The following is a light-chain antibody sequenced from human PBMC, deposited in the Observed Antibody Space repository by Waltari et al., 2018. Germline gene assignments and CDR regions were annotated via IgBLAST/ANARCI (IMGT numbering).Light chain of an antibody. V-gene: IGKV4-1*01. CDR2: WAS. Sequence: DIVMTQSPDSLAVSLGERATINCKSSQSVLSSSNNQNYLAWYQQKPRQPPKLLIYWASTRESGVPDRFSGSGSGTDFTLTISSLQAEDVAVYYCQKYYSTLMWTFGQGTRLEIK. CDR1: QSVLSSSNNQNY. CDR3: QKYYSTLMWT. J-gene: IGKJ5*01.